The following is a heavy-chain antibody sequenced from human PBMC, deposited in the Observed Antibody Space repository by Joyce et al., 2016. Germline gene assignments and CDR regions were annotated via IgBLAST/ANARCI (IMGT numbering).Heavy chain of an antibody. Sequence: QVHLVQSGTEVTKPGSSVQVSCKASGGGFGSYTITWQRQAPGQGTEWMGGITRIVGTVKYAQKLQDRVKITADESTNTAYVELSRLRSEDTAVYYCARGHDWYAAWGQGSLVTVSS. CDR3: ARGHDWYAA. J-gene: IGHJ5*02. CDR1: GGGFGSYT. D-gene: IGHD3-9*01. CDR2: ITRIVGTV. V-gene: IGHV1-69*12.